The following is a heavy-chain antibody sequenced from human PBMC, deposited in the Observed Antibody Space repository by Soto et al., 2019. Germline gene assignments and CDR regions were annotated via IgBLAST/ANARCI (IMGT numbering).Heavy chain of an antibody. CDR3: ARGSIAAAPHFDY. J-gene: IGHJ4*02. CDR2: IYYSGST. D-gene: IGHD6-13*01. CDR1: GGSISSGGYY. V-gene: IGHV4-31*03. Sequence: QVQLQESGPGLVKPSQTLSLTCTVSGGSISSGGYYWSWIRQHPGKGLEGIGYIYYSGSTYYNPSLKSRVTIAVDTSKNQFSLKLSSVTAADTAVYYCARGSIAAAPHFDYWGQGTLVTVSS.